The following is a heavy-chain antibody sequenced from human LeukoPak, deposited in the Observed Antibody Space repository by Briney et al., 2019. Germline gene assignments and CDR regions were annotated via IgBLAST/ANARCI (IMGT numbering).Heavy chain of an antibody. CDR1: GFIFSSYW. J-gene: IGHJ4*02. CDR2: IKSDGSST. CDR3: ARDGWGSSMGY. V-gene: IGHV3-74*01. Sequence: GGSLRLSCAASGFIFSSYWMHWVRQVPGKGLVWVSRIKSDGSSTSYADSVKGRFTISRDNAKNTLYLQMNSLRAEDTAVYSCARDGWGSSMGYWGQGTLVTVSS. D-gene: IGHD3-10*01.